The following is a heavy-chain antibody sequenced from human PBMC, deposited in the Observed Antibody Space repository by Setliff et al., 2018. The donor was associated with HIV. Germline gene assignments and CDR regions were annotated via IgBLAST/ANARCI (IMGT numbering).Heavy chain of an antibody. V-gene: IGHV3-48*04. D-gene: IGHD3-9*01. CDR2: LGKSNSRM. CDR3: VRGYDVLIGSPDS. Sequence: PGGSLRLSCAASGFTFSSYSMNWVRQAPGKGLEWVSYLGKSNSRMTYAGSVKGRFTTSRDNAKNSLYLQMSSLKPEDTAFYYCVRGYDVLIGSPDSWGQGTLVTVSS. CDR1: GFTFSSYS. J-gene: IGHJ4*02.